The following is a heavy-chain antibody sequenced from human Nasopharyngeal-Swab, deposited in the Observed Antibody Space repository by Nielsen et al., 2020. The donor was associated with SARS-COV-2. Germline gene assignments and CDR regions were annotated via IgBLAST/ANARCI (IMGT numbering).Heavy chain of an antibody. CDR2: IIPIFGTA. J-gene: IGHJ6*02. V-gene: IGHV1-69*06. Sequence: WVRQAPGQGLEWMGGIIPIFGTANYAQKFQGRVTITADKSTSTAYMELSSLRSKDTAVYYCASPYCSSTSCRLSYYYGMDVWGQGTTVTVSS. CDR3: ASPYCSSTSCRLSYYYGMDV. D-gene: IGHD2-2*01.